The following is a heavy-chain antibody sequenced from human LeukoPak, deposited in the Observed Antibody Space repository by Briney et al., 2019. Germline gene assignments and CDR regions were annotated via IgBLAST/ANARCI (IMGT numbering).Heavy chain of an antibody. CDR1: GGSISSYY. CDR2: IYYTGST. Sequence: PSETLSLTCTVSGGSISSYYWSWIRQPPGKGLEWIGSIYYTGSTNYNPSLKSRVTISLDTSNNQFSLKLSSVTAADTAVHYCARHSRSDWFDPWGQGTLVTVSS. J-gene: IGHJ5*02. V-gene: IGHV4-59*08. CDR3: ARHSRSDWFDP.